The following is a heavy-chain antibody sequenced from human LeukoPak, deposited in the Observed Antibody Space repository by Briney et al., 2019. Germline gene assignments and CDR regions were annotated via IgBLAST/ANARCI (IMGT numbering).Heavy chain of an antibody. V-gene: IGHV6-1*01. J-gene: IGHJ4*02. CDR1: GDSVSSNSAA. Sequence: SQTLSLTCAISGDSVSSNSAAWNWIRQSPSRGLEWLGRTYYRSKWYNDYSVSVKSRITINPDTSKNQFSLKLSSVTAADTAVYFCARATFYYDYSGYRTFDYWGQGTLVTVSS. CDR3: ARATFYYDYSGYRTFDY. CDR2: TYYRSKWYN. D-gene: IGHD3-22*01.